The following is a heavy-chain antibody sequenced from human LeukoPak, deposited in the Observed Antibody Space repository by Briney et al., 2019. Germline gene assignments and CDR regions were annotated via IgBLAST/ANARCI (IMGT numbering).Heavy chain of an antibody. CDR3: ARDRYDSSGYPGAFDL. Sequence: SETLSLTCAVYGGSFSGYYWSWIRQPPGKGLEWIGSIYYSGNTYYNASLKSRVTISVDTSKNQFSLKLTSVTAADTALYYCARDRYDSSGYPGAFDLWGQGTMVTVSS. V-gene: IGHV4-34*01. CDR2: IYYSGNT. J-gene: IGHJ3*01. D-gene: IGHD3-22*01. CDR1: GGSFSGYY.